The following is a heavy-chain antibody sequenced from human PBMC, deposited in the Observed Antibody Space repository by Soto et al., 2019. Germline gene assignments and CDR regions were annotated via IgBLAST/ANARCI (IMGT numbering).Heavy chain of an antibody. J-gene: IGHJ6*03. D-gene: IGHD5-12*01. V-gene: IGHV1-2*04. CDR1: GDSFNDYY. CDR2: INPNGGVT. Sequence: QVQLVQSGAEVRKPGASVTVSCRSSGDSFNDYYIHWVRQSPGQGFELIGLINPNGGVTKYAQKVQGWVSMTRDTSIRTVYMQLSRLRSDDTAVYYCARESGGATATLDYYYFYMDVWGTGTTVTVSS. CDR3: ARESGGATATLDYYYFYMDV.